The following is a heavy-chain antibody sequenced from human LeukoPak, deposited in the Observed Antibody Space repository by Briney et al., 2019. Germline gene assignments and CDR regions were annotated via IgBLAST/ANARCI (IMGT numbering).Heavy chain of an antibody. J-gene: IGHJ4*02. Sequence: SQTLSLTCTVSGGSISSGSYYWSWIRQPAGKGLEWIGRVYTRGSDSYNPSLKSRATMSLDTSKNQFSLKLSSVTAADTAVYYCARDSPGIASAGTDWGQGTLVTVSS. CDR1: GGSISSGSYY. D-gene: IGHD6-13*01. CDR2: VYTRGSD. V-gene: IGHV4-61*02. CDR3: ARDSPGIASAGTD.